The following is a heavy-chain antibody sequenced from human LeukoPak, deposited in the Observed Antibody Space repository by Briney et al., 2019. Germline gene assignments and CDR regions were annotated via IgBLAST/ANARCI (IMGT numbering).Heavy chain of an antibody. Sequence: SETLSLTCTVSGGSISSGSYYWSWIRQPAGKGLEWIGRIYTSGSTNYNPSLKSRVTISVDTSKNQFSLKLSSVTAADTAVYYCAREGQQLVYYFDYWGQGTLVTVSS. CDR1: GGSISSGSYY. V-gene: IGHV4-61*02. CDR3: AREGQQLVYYFDY. CDR2: IYTSGST. D-gene: IGHD6-13*01. J-gene: IGHJ4*02.